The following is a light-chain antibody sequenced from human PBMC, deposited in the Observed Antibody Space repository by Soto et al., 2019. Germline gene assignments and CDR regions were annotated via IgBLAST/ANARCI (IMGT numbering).Light chain of an antibody. J-gene: IGLJ2*01. CDR3: QLWDSGSAHVV. V-gene: IGLV3-21*01. Sequence: SYELTQPPSVSVAPGKTASISCGGNDIGSKGVHWYQQKPGQAPVLVIYSDTDLPPVITERFSGSNSANLATLTISRVEAGDEADYYCQLWDSGSAHVVFGGGTKVTVL. CDR2: SDT. CDR1: DIGSKG.